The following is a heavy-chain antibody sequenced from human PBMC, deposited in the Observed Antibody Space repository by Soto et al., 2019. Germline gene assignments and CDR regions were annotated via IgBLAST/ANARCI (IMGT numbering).Heavy chain of an antibody. CDR1: GFTFSSYS. V-gene: IGHV3-48*02. CDR3: TVLYGDYSSYYGMDV. D-gene: IGHD4-17*01. CDR2: ISSSSSTI. J-gene: IGHJ6*02. Sequence: GGSLRLSCAASGFTFSSYSMNWVRQAPGKGLEWVSYISSSSSTIYYADSVKGRFTISRDNAKNSLYLQMNSLRDEDTAVYYCTVLYGDYSSYYGMDVWGQGTTVTVSS.